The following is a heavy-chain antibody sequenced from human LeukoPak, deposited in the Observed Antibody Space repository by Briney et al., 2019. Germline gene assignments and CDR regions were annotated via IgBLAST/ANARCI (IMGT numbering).Heavy chain of an antibody. J-gene: IGHJ4*02. CDR2: ISGSGDRT. V-gene: IGHV3-23*01. CDR3: AKWPEGAMNYFDY. D-gene: IGHD3-16*01. CDR1: GFIFSSFS. Sequence: GGSLRLSCAASGFIFSSFSVNWVRQTPEKGLEWVSAISGSGDRTYYADSVKGRFTISRDNSKNTVYLQMNALRAEDTALYYCAKWPEGAMNYFDYWGQGILVTVSS.